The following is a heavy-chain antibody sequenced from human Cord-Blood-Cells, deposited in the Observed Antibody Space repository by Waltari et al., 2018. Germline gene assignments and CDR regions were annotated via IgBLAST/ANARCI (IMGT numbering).Heavy chain of an antibody. CDR2: NVVGSGNT. J-gene: IGHJ4*02. V-gene: IGHV1-58*01. CDR3: AAVTGDYDFWSGYYDY. D-gene: IGHD3-3*01. Sequence: QMQLVQSGPEVKKPGTSVKVSCKASGFTFTSSAVQWVRQARGQRLEWIGWNVVGSGNTNYAQKFQERVTITRDMSTSTAYMELSSLRSEDTAVYYCAAVTGDYDFWSGYYDYWGQGTLVTVSS. CDR1: GFTFTSSA.